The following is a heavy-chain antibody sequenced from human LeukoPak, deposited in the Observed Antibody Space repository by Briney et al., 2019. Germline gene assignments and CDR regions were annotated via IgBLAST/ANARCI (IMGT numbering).Heavy chain of an antibody. CDR2: ISAYNGNT. Sequence: ASVKVSYKASGYTFTIYGISWVRQAPGQGLEWMGWISAYNGNTNYAQKLQGRVTMTTDTSTSTAYMELRSLRSDDTAVYYCARATYYYDSSAYYQHDYWGQGTLVTVSS. CDR3: ARATYYYDSSAYYQHDY. V-gene: IGHV1-18*01. D-gene: IGHD3-22*01. CDR1: GYTFTIYG. J-gene: IGHJ4*02.